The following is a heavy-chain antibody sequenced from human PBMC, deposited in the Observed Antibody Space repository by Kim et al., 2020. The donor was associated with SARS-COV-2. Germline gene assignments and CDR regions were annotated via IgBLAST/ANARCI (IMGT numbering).Heavy chain of an antibody. CDR3: AKDATAGYSGYDWGWYFDY. V-gene: IGHV3-30*18. Sequence: GGSLRLSCAASGFTFSSYGMHWVHQAPGKGLEWVAVISYDGSNKYYADSVKGRFTISRDNSKNTLYLQMNSLRAEDTAVYYCAKDATAGYSGYDWGWYFDYWGQGTLVTVSS. CDR2: ISYDGSNK. J-gene: IGHJ4*02. CDR1: GFTFSSYG. D-gene: IGHD5-12*01.